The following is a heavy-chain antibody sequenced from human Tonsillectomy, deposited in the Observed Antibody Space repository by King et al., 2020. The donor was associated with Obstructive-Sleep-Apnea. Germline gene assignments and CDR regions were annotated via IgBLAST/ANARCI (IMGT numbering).Heavy chain of an antibody. CDR2: IYWDDDK. J-gene: IGHJ3*01. D-gene: IGHD3-10*01. Sequence: ITLKESGPTLVKPTQTLTLTCTFSGFSLSTKGVAVGWIRQPPGKALEWLALIYWDDDKRYSPSLKSRLTIIKDTSKNQVVLTMTNMDPVDTATYYFAHSQLWFGDLSDADVFDVGGQGTLVTVSS. CDR1: GFSLSTKGVA. V-gene: IGHV2-5*02. CDR3: AHSQLWFGDLSDADVFDV.